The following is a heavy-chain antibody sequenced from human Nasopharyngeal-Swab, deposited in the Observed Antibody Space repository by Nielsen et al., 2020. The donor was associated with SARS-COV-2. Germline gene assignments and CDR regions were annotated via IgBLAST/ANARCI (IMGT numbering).Heavy chain of an antibody. CDR3: ARDSRVVAPAALYYYYGMDV. CDR2: IKQDGSEK. V-gene: IGHV3-7*01. J-gene: IGHJ6*02. D-gene: IGHD2-2*01. Sequence: GESLKISCAASGFTFSSYWMSWVRQAPGKGLEWVANIKQDGSEKYYVDSVKGRFTISRDNAKNSLYLQMNSLRAEDTAVYYCARDSRVVAPAALYYYYGMDVWGQGTTVTVSS. CDR1: GFTFSSYW.